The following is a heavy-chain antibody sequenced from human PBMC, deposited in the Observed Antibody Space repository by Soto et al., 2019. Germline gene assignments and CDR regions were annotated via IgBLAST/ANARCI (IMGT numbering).Heavy chain of an antibody. V-gene: IGHV3-30*03. Sequence: QAQLVESGGGVVQPGRSLRLSCAASGFTFNTYYMHWVRQAPGKGLEWVAVIAYDGNDKYYADSVKGRFTISRDNAKNALYLQMNTLRPEDTAMYYCARDVGNFVPYYYGMDVWGQGTTVTVSS. J-gene: IGHJ6*02. CDR3: ARDVGNFVPYYYGMDV. D-gene: IGHD1-26*01. CDR2: IAYDGNDK. CDR1: GFTFNTYY.